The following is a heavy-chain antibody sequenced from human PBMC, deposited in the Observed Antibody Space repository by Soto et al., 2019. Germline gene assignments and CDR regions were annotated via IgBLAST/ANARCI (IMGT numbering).Heavy chain of an antibody. CDR1: GFIFSSYS. V-gene: IGHV3-64*01. CDR3: ARAGPYYYDSSGYYYDY. Sequence: GSLRLSCAASGFIFSSYSMHWVRQAPGKGLEYVSAISSSGGNTHYANSVKGRFTISRDNSKNTLHLQMGSLRAEDMAVYYCARAGPYYYDSSGYYYDYWGQGALVTVSS. CDR2: ISSSGGNT. D-gene: IGHD3-22*01. J-gene: IGHJ4*02.